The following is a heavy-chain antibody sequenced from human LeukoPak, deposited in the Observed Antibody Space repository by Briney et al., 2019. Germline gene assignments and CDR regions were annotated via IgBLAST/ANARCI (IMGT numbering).Heavy chain of an antibody. CDR2: IYPGDSDT. CDR3: ARLTMVRGVISSVGY. CDR1: GSSFTSYW. J-gene: IGHJ4*02. D-gene: IGHD3-10*01. V-gene: IGHV5-51*01. Sequence: GEPLKISCKGSGSSFTSYWIGWVRQMPGKGLEWMGIIYPGDSDTRYSPSFQGQVTISADKSISTAYLQWSSLKASDTAMYYCARLTMVRGVISSVGYWGQGTLVTVSS.